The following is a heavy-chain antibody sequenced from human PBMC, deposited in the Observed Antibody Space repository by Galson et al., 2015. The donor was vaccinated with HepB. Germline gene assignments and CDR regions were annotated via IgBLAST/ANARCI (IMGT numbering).Heavy chain of an antibody. CDR1: GFTFGDYA. V-gene: IGHV3-49*03. CDR3: TRGEEVAVAGTVAYFDY. J-gene: IGHJ4*02. D-gene: IGHD6-19*01. CDR2: IRSKAYGGTT. Sequence: SLRLSCAASGFTFGDYAMSWFRQAPGKGLEWVGFIRSKAYGGTTEYAASVKGRFTISRDDSKSIAYLQMNSLKTEDTAVYYCTRGEEVAVAGTVAYFDYWGQGTLVTVSS.